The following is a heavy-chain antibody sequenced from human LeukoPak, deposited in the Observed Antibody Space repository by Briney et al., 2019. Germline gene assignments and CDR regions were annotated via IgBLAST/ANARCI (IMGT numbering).Heavy chain of an antibody. V-gene: IGHV3-21*01. CDR2: ISATGSYI. J-gene: IGHJ4*02. D-gene: IGHD4-11*01. CDR3: ARVGAYTNYAPDY. Sequence: GGSPRLSCAASGFTFSTYSMNWVRQAPGKGLEWVSSISATGSYIYYADSVKGRFTISRDNAKNSLYLQMDSLRAEDTAVYYCARVGAYTNYAPDYGGQGTLVTVSS. CDR1: GFTFSTYS.